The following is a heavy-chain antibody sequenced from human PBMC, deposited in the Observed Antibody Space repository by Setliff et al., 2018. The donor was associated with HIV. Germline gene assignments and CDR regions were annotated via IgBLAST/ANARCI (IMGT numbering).Heavy chain of an antibody. CDR1: GFNIIINY. V-gene: IGHV3-21*01. Sequence: GGSLRLSCAASGFNIIINYVTWVRQAPGKGLEWVSSISSSSSYIYYADSLKGRFTISRDNAKNSLYLQMNSLRAEDTAVYYCARAVHSGWYYFDYWGQGTLVTVSS. CDR3: ARAVHSGWYYFDY. J-gene: IGHJ4*02. CDR2: ISSSSSYI. D-gene: IGHD6-19*01.